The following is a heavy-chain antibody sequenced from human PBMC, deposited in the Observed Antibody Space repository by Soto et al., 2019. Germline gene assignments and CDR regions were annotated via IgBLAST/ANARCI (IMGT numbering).Heavy chain of an antibody. CDR1: GYTFTSYA. Sequence: QVQLVQSGAEVKKPGASVKVSCKASGYTFTSYAMHWVRQAPGQRLEWMGWINAGNGNTKYSQKFQGRVTITSDTSASPAYMELSSLRSKDTSVNYCARVRPRSNSSGWPDFDYRGQGTLVTVAS. V-gene: IGHV1-3*01. CDR3: ARVRPRSNSSGWPDFDY. D-gene: IGHD6-19*01. CDR2: INAGNGNT. J-gene: IGHJ4*02.